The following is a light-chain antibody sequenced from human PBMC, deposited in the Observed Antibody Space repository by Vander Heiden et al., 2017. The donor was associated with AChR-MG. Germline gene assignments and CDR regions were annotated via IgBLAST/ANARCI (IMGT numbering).Light chain of an antibody. V-gene: IGKV3D-15*01. Sequence: EMVLTQSPATLSLSPGDRATPSFRASHSVCSNLAGYQHKPGQSPRLLIYGASTRATGIPARFSGSGSETDFTLTISNLQSEDFAVYYCQQYNNWPPWTFGPGTKVEIK. CDR2: GAS. CDR3: QQYNNWPPWT. CDR1: HSVCSN. J-gene: IGKJ1*01.